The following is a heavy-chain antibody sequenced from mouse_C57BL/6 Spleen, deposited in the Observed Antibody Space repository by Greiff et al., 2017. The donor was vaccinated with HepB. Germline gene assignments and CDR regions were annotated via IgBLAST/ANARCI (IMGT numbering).Heavy chain of an antibody. Sequence: QVQLKESGAELVRPGASVTLSCKASGYTFTDYEMHWVKQTPVHGLEWIGAIDPETGGTAYNQKFKGKAILTADKSSSTAYMELRSLTSEDSAVYYCTRVLYYYGSSYFAWFAYWGQGTLVTVSA. CDR3: TRVLYYYGSSYFAWFAY. J-gene: IGHJ3*01. V-gene: IGHV1-15*01. CDR1: GYTFTDYE. CDR2: IDPETGGT. D-gene: IGHD1-1*01.